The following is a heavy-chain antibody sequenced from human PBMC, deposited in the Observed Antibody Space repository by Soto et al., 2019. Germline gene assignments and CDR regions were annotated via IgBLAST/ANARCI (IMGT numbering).Heavy chain of an antibody. J-gene: IGHJ3*01. CDR3: EGSWT. V-gene: IGHV3-23*01. Sequence: EVQVLESGGDLVQPGGSLRLSCAASGFTIRNYAMSWVRQAPGKALEWVSGISGSSDRTYYADSVKGRFTISKDTSSNTLYLQMNRLRFEDTAVYHCEGSWTWGQGTMVTVSS. CDR2: ISGSSDRT. CDR1: GFTIRNYA. D-gene: IGHD5-12*01.